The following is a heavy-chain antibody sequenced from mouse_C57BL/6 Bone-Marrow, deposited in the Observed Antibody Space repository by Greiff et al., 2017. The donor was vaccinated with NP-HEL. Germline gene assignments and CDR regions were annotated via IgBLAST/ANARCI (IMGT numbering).Heavy chain of an antibody. CDR3: ARGYYDYYYAMDY. D-gene: IGHD2-4*01. CDR2: ISDGGSYT. J-gene: IGHJ4*01. V-gene: IGHV5-4*01. Sequence: EVQVVESGGGLVKPGGSVKLSCAASGFTFSSYAMSWVRQTPEKRLEWVATISDGGSYTYYPDNVKGRFTISRDNAKNNLYLQMSHLKSEDTAMYYCARGYYDYYYAMDYWGQGTSVTVSS. CDR1: GFTFSSYA.